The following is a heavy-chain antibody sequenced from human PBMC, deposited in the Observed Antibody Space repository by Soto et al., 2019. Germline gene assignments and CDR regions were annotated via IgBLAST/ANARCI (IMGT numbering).Heavy chain of an antibody. CDR1: GLTFSRYT. Sequence: QVQLVESGGGVVQPGRSLRLSCAASGLTFSRYTMHWVRQAPCKGLEWVAVISYDGNNKYYADSVKGRFTISRDNSKNTLSLQMNSLRPEDTAVYYCARFRSERPFDYWGQGTLVTVSS. J-gene: IGHJ4*02. CDR3: ARFRSERPFDY. V-gene: IGHV3-30-3*01. CDR2: ISYDGNNK.